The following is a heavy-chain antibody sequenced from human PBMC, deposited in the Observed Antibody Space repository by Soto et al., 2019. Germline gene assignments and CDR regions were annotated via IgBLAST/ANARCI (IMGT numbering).Heavy chain of an antibody. V-gene: IGHV4-39*01. Sequence: SETLSLTCTVSGGSISSSSYYWGWTRQPPGKGLEWIGSIYYSGSTYYNPSLKSRVTISVDTSKNQFSLKLSSVTAADTAECYCARGPPVLRYFDWSNWFDPWGQGTLVTVSS. J-gene: IGHJ5*02. CDR1: GGSISSSSYY. D-gene: IGHD3-9*01. CDR3: ARGPPVLRYFDWSNWFDP. CDR2: IYYSGST.